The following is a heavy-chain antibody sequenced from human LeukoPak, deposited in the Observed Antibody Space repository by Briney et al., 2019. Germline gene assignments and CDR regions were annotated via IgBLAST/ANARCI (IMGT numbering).Heavy chain of an antibody. D-gene: IGHD2-21*01. CDR3: AKSVVIAYPSDAFDY. Sequence: GGSLRLSCEASGDTFSGFWMHWVRQVPGKGLVWVARINNDGSSRSYADVVKGRFTITRDNAKKTVYLQMNSLRAEDTAVYYCAKSVVIAYPSDAFDYWGQGTLVTVSS. V-gene: IGHV3-74*01. CDR1: GDTFSGFW. J-gene: IGHJ4*02. CDR2: INNDGSSR.